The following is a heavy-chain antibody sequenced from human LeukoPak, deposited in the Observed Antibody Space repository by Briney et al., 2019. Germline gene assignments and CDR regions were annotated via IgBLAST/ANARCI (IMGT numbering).Heavy chain of an antibody. CDR1: GFIVSSNY. CDR3: TKVSTIHYYGSGSYDAAYFDY. J-gene: IGHJ4*02. CDR2: IYSGGTT. D-gene: IGHD3-10*01. Sequence: GGSLRLSCAASGFIVSSNYMSWVRQAPGKGLEWVSVIYSGGTTYYADSVKGRFTISRDNRKNTLYLQMNSLRAEDAAVYYCTKVSTIHYYGSGSYDAAYFDYWGQGTLVTVSS. V-gene: IGHV3-66*01.